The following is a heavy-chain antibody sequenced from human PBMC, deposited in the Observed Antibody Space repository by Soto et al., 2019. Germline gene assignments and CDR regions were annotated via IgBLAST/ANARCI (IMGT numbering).Heavy chain of an antibody. CDR3: TRGLASGDY. V-gene: IGHV1-46*03. Sequence: QVQLVQPGAEVKKPGASVKFSCKASGYIFTNFYIHWVRQAPGQGLEWIGIINPNGGSTNYAQKSQGRVTMTRDTSTSTVYMDLSSRRYEDTAEYYCTRGLASGDYWGQGTLITVSS. CDR1: GYIFTNFY. J-gene: IGHJ4*02. CDR2: INPNGGST. D-gene: IGHD6-6*01.